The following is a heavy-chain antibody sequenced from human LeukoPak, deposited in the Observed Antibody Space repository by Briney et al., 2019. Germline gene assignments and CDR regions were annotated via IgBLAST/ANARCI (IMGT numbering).Heavy chain of an antibody. D-gene: IGHD3-3*01. V-gene: IGHV3-53*04. CDR3: ARGDFWSGYYTGLY. J-gene: IGHJ4*02. CDR2: IYSGGST. Sequence: GGSLRLSCAASGFTVSSNYMSWVRQAPGKGLEWVSVIYSGGSTYYADSVKGRFTISRHNSKNTLYLQMDSLRDEDTAVYYCARGDFWSGYYTGLYWGQGTLVTVSS. CDR1: GFTVSSNY.